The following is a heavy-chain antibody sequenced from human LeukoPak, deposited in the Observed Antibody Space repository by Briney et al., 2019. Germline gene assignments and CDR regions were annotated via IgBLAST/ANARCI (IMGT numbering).Heavy chain of an antibody. CDR1: GFTFSSYG. V-gene: IGHV3-30*18. CDR3: AKDLCSGGSCYPSSGFDY. D-gene: IGHD2-15*01. CDR2: ISYDGSNK. Sequence: GRSLRLSCAASGFTFSSYGMHWVRQAPGKGLEWVAVISYDGSNKYYADFVKGRFTISRDNSKNTLYLQMNSLRAEDTAVYYCAKDLCSGGSCYPSSGFDYWGQGTLVTVSS. J-gene: IGHJ4*02.